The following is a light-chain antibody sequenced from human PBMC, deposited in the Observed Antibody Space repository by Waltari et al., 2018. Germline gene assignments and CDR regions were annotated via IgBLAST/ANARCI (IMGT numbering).Light chain of an antibody. J-gene: IGKJ1*01. V-gene: IGKV2D-29*01. CDR2: RVS. CDR3: MQNAQIPPT. CDR1: QSLLHTDGRTY. Sequence: DIVMTQTPPSLPVTPGAPASISCRSSQSLLHTDGRTYLYWYVQKPGQPPRLLIYRVSSRVSGVPDRFSGSGSGTDFTLKISRVEAEDVGIYYCMQNAQIPPTFGQGTKVEIK.